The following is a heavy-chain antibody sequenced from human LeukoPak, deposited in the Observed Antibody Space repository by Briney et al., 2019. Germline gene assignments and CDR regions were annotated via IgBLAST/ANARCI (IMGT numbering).Heavy chain of an antibody. D-gene: IGHD4-11*01. CDR2: INHSGST. CDR3: AREAPNYSYEFDY. Sequence: PSETLSLTCAVYGGSFSGYYWSRIRQPPGKGLEWIGEINHSGSTNYNPSLKSRVTVSVDTSKNQFSLKLTSVTAADTAVYYCAREAPNYSYEFDYWGQGTLVTVSS. V-gene: IGHV4-34*01. J-gene: IGHJ4*02. CDR1: GGSFSGYY.